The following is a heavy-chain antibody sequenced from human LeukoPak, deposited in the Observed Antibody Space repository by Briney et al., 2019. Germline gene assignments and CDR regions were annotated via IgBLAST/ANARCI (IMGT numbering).Heavy chain of an antibody. CDR2: IYSSGST. D-gene: IGHD3-16*01. Sequence: GGSLRLSCAASGLTVSSNYMSWVRHAPGKGLEWVSVIYSSGSTSYADSVKGRFTISRDNSKNTLYLQMNSLRVEDTAVYYCARWGSLNVDYWGQGTLVTVSS. CDR1: GLTVSSNY. CDR3: ARWGSLNVDY. J-gene: IGHJ4*02. V-gene: IGHV3-66*01.